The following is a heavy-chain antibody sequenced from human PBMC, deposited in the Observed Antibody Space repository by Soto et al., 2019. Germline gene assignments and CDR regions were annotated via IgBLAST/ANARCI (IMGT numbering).Heavy chain of an antibody. CDR3: ARAPTVTSVRKFDP. Sequence: KGSETLSLTCAVHGGSFSGSYWSWIRQPPGKGLEWIGEIHHTGSTTNYNPSLKSRVTISVDMSKNQFSLKLNSVTAADTAVYYCARAPTVTSVRKFDPWGQGTLVTVSS. D-gene: IGHD4-17*01. V-gene: IGHV4-34*01. J-gene: IGHJ5*02. CDR2: IHHTGSTT. CDR1: GGSFSGSY.